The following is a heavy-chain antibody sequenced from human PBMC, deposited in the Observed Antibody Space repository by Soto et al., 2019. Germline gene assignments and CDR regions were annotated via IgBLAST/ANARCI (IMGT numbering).Heavy chain of an antibody. V-gene: IGHV4-34*01. CDR1: GVSLSGFY. Sequence: QVQLQQWGAGLLKPSETLSLNCAVNGVSLSGFYWSWIRQPPGKGLEWIGEIKDGGYTNYSPSLKSRATISSDRSNNQFSLRLNSVTAADTGVYYCARGQEGVVATHWDQGALVTVSS. D-gene: IGHD5-12*01. J-gene: IGHJ4*02. CDR3: ARGQEGVVATH. CDR2: IKDGGYT.